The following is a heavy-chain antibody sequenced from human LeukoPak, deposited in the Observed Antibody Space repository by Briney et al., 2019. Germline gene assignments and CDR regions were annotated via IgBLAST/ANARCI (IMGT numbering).Heavy chain of an antibody. CDR2: IYTSGST. CDR1: GGSNSSYY. D-gene: IGHD4-17*01. CDR3: ARDYGDNLFDY. J-gene: IGHJ4*02. V-gene: IGHV4-4*07. Sequence: PSETLPLTCTVSGGSNSSYYWRWIRQPAGKELEWIGRIYTSGSTNYNPSLKSRVTMSVDTSKNQFSLKLSSVTAADTAVYYCARDYGDNLFDYWGQGTLVTVSS.